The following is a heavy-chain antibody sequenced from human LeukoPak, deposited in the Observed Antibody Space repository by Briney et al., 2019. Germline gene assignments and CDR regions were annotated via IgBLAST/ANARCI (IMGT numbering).Heavy chain of an antibody. J-gene: IGHJ3*02. V-gene: IGHV3-33*01. CDR3: AREKDDAFDI. CDR2: IWYDGSRY. Sequence: PGGSLRLSCAAPGFSFSSYAMHWVRQAPGKGLEWVAVIWYDGSRYYYADSVKGRFTISRDNSKNTLYLQMNSLRAEDTAVYHCAREKDDAFDIWGQGTMVTVSS. CDR1: GFSFSSYA.